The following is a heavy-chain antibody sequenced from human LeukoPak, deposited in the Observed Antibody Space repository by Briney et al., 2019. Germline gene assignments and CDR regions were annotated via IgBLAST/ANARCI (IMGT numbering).Heavy chain of an antibody. CDR2: INPNIGGT. J-gene: IGHJ6*03. CDR3: ARDLSGTTYYYMDV. CDR1: GYTFTGYY. Sequence: ASVKVSCKASGYTFTGYYMHWVRQAPGQGLEWMGLINPNIGGTNYAQKFQGRVTMPRDTSISTAYMELSRLRSDDTAVYYCARDLSGTTYYYMDVWGKGTTVTVSS. V-gene: IGHV1-2*02. D-gene: IGHD1-7*01.